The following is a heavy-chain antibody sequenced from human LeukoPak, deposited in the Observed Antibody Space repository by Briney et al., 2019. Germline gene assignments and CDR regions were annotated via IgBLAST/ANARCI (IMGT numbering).Heavy chain of an antibody. D-gene: IGHD3-10*01. CDR2: ISYDGSNK. Sequence: QTGGSLRLSCAASGFTFSNYAMNWVRQAPGKGLEWVAVISYDGSNKYYADSVKGRFTISRDNSKNTLYLQMNSLRAEDTAVYYCARDYGSGSYHHFDYWGQGTLVTVSS. J-gene: IGHJ4*02. CDR1: GFTFSNYA. V-gene: IGHV3-30*04. CDR3: ARDYGSGSYHHFDY.